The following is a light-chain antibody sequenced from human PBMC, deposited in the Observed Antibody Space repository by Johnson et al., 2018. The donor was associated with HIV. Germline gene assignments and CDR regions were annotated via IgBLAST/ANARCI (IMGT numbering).Light chain of an antibody. CDR2: QDS. CDR3: GTWDSSLSGYV. J-gene: IGLJ1*01. V-gene: IGLV3-1*01. Sequence: VLTQPPSVSVSPGQTASITCSGDKLGDKCACWYQQKPGQSPVLVIYQDSKRPSGIPERFSGSKSGTSATLGITGLQTGDEADYYCGTWDSSLSGYVFGTGTKVTVL. CDR1: KLGDKC.